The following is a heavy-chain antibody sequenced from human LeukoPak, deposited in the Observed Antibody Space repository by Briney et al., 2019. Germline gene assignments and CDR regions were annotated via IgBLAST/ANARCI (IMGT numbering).Heavy chain of an antibody. V-gene: IGHV4-34*01. CDR3: ARASWSLRSNYFDY. CDR2: INHSGST. D-gene: IGHD5-12*01. J-gene: IGHJ4*02. CDR1: GGSFSGYY. Sequence: SETLSLTCAVYGGSFSGYYWSWIRQPPGKGLEWIGEINHSGSTNYNPSLKSRVTISVDTSKNQLSLKLSSVTAADTAVYYCARASWSLRSNYFDYWGQGTLVTVSS.